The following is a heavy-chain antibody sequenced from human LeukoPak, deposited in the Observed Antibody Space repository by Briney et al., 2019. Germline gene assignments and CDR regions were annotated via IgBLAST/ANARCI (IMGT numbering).Heavy chain of an antibody. CDR2: ISYDGSNK. V-gene: IGHV3-30-3*01. J-gene: IGHJ3*02. CDR1: GFTFSSYA. D-gene: IGHD3-22*01. CDR3: ARESKRWLRALDI. Sequence: GGSLRLSCAASGFTFSSYAMHWVRQAPGKGLEWVAVISYDGSNKYYADSVKGRFTISRDNSKNTLYLQMNSLRAEDTAVYYCARESKRWLRALDIWGQGTMVTVSS.